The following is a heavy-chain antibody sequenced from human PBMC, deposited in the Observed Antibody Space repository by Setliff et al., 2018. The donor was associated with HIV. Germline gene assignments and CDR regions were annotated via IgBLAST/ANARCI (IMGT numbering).Heavy chain of an antibody. CDR2: IYTSGST. J-gene: IGHJ4*02. Sequence: SETLSLTCTVSGGSISSGSYYWSWIRQPAGKGLEWIGHIYTSGSTNYNPSLKSRVTKSVDTSKNQFSLKLSSVTAADTAVYYCARDGRLSSSWYVGYFDYWGQGTLVTVSS. CDR1: GGSISSGSYY. CDR3: ARDGRLSSSWYVGYFDY. D-gene: IGHD6-13*01. V-gene: IGHV4-61*09.